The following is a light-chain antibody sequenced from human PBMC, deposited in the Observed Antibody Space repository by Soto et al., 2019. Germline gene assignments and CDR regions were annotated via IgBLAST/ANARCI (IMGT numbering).Light chain of an antibody. J-gene: IGLJ2*01. CDR1: SSNIGNNY. V-gene: IGLV1-51*01. Sequence: QSVLTQPPSVSAAPGQKVTISCSGSSSNIGNNYVSWYQQLPGTAPKLLIYDNNKRPSGIPDRFSGSKSGTSATLCITGLQTGDEADYYCGTWDSIFGGGTKLTVL. CDR2: DNN. CDR3: GTWDSI.